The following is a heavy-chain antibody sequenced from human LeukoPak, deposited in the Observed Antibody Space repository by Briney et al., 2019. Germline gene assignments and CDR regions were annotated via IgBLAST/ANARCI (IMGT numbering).Heavy chain of an antibody. J-gene: IGHJ4*02. CDR2: IYHSGRT. D-gene: IGHD1-26*01. CDR1: GYSISSGYY. Sequence: SETLSLTCTVSGYSISSGYYWGWIRQPPGKGLEWIGSIYHSGRTFYNPSLKSRVTISVDTSKNQFSLKLTSVTAADTAVYYCARRGWEPDFDYWGQGTLVTVSS. CDR3: ARRGWEPDFDY. V-gene: IGHV4-38-2*02.